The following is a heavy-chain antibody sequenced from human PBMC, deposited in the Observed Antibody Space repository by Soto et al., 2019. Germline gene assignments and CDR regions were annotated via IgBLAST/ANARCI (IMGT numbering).Heavy chain of an antibody. Sequence: PSETLSLTCSVSGASISTSHYWTWVRQTPGKGLEWIGEIYHTGNTNYNPSLKSRGLLSVDKSKNHFSLRLGSVTAADTGVFYCARYRMEDYYRVMDVWGPGITVTVSS. CDR1: GASISTSHY. D-gene: IGHD3-16*02. V-gene: IGHV4-4*02. J-gene: IGHJ6*02. CDR3: ARYRMEDYYRVMDV. CDR2: IYHTGNT.